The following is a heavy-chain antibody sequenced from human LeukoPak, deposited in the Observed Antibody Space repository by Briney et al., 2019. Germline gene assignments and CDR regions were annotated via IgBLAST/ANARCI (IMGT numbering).Heavy chain of an antibody. J-gene: IGHJ3*02. CDR3: ARDSSGWYEGAFDI. V-gene: IGHV3-11*01. CDR2: ISSSGSTI. D-gene: IGHD6-19*01. CDR1: RFSLSDRY. Sequence: GGSLRLSCAASRFSLSDRYMSWIRQAPGKGLGWVSYISSSGSTIYYADSVKGRFTISRDNAKNSLYLQMNSLRAEDTAVYYCARDSSGWYEGAFDIWGQGTMVTVSS.